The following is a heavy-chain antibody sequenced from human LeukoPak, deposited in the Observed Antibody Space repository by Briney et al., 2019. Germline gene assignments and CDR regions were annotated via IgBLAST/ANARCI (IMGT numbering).Heavy chain of an antibody. CDR2: ISGSGGTT. CDR1: GFTFSSYA. D-gene: IGHD2-15*01. V-gene: IGHV3-23*01. CDR3: ANMGSRYCSGGNCRGDC. Sequence: PGGSLRLSCAASGFTFSSYAMSWVRQAPGKGLEWVSVISGSGGTTYYADSVKGRFTISRDNSKNTLYLQMNSLRAEDTAVYYCANMGSRYCSGGNCRGDCWGQGILVTVSS. J-gene: IGHJ4*02.